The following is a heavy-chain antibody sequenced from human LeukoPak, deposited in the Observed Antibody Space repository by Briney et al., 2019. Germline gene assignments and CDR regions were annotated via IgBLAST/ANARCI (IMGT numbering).Heavy chain of an antibody. CDR3: ARERGHEEQLVRFDP. V-gene: IGHV1-18*01. D-gene: IGHD6-13*01. CDR1: GYTFTSYG. J-gene: IGHJ5*02. CDR2: ISAYNGNT. Sequence: ASVKVSCKASGYTFTSYGISWVRQAPGQGLEWMGWISAYNGNTNYAQKLQGRVTMTTDTSTSTAYMELRSLRSDDTAVYYCARERGHEEQLVRFDPWGQGTLVTVSS.